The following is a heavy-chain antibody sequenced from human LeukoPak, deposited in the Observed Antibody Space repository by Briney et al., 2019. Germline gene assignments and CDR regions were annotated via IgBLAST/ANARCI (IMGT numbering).Heavy chain of an antibody. CDR2: IYDSGST. CDR3: ARSPKYSSGWPYGMDV. J-gene: IGHJ6*02. CDR1: GGSISSYY. V-gene: IGHV4-59*08. D-gene: IGHD6-19*01. Sequence: YPSETLSLTCTVSGGSISSYYWSWIRQPPGKGLEWIGYIYDSGSTNYNPSLKSRVTISVDTSKNQFSLKLSSVTAADTAVYYCARSPKYSSGWPYGMDVWGQGTTVTVSS.